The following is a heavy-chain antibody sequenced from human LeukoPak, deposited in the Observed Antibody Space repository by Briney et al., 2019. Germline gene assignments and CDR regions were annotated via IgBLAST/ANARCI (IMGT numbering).Heavy chain of an antibody. CDR1: GYTFTGYY. CDR3: ARPDYLYSSGWYRFDY. CDR2: INPNSGGT. J-gene: IGHJ4*02. V-gene: IGHV1-2*02. Sequence: ASVKVSCKASGYTFTGYYMRWVRQAPGQGLEWMGWINPNSGGTNYAQKFQGRVTMTRDTSISTAYMELSRLRSDDTAVYYCARPDYLYSSGWYRFDYWGQGTLVTVSS. D-gene: IGHD6-19*01.